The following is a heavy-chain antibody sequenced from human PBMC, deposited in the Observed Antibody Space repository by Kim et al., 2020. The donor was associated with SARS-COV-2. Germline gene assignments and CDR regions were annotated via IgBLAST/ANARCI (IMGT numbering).Heavy chain of an antibody. J-gene: IGHJ2*01. CDR2: ISSSSSYI. D-gene: IGHD6-19*01. CDR1: GFTFSSYS. CDR3: ARDQVAVAGTWYFDL. Sequence: GGSLRLSCAASGFTFSSYSMNWVRQAPGKGLEWVSSISSSSSYIYYADSVKGRFTISRDNAKNSLYLQMNSLRAEDTAVYYCARDQVAVAGTWYFDLWGRGTLVTVSS. V-gene: IGHV3-21*01.